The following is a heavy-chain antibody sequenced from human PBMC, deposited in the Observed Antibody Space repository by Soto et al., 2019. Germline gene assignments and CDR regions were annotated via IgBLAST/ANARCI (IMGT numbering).Heavy chain of an antibody. J-gene: IGHJ4*02. CDR2: IYYSGST. V-gene: IGHV4-30-4*01. CDR1: GGSISSGDYY. Sequence: PSETLSLTCTVSGGSISSGDYYWNWIRQPPGKGLEWIGHIYYSGSTNCNPSLKSRVTISVDTSKNQFSLKLSSVTAADTAVYYCARRYGSAIDYWGQGTLVTVSS. CDR3: ARRYGSAIDY. D-gene: IGHD1-26*01.